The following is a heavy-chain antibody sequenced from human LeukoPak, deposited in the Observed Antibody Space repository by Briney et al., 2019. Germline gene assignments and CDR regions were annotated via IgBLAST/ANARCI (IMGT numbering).Heavy chain of an antibody. CDR3: ASPRKSKQQLPFNS. V-gene: IGHV4-61*08. D-gene: IGHD6-13*01. CDR2: THHSGST. J-gene: IGHJ4*02. CDR1: GGSISSGGYY. Sequence: SETLSLTCTVSGGSISSGGYYWSWIRQHPGKGLEWIGYTHHSGSTNYNPSLKSRVTISVDTSKNQFSLKLSSVTAADTAVYYCASPRKSKQQLPFNSWAQETLVTVSS.